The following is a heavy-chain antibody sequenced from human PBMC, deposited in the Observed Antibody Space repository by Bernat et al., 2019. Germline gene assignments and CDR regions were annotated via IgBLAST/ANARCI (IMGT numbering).Heavy chain of an antibody. V-gene: IGHV3-21*01. D-gene: IGHD1/OR15-1a*01. CDR2: ISSSSSYI. Sequence: VQLVESGGGVVQPGRSLRLSCAASGFTFSSYAMHWVRQAPGKGLEWVSSISSSSSYIYYADSVKGRFTISRDNAKNSLYLQMNSLRAEDTAVYYCAREAVTGTAQNWFDPWGQGTLVTVSS. CDR1: GFTFSSYA. CDR3: AREAVTGTAQNWFDP. J-gene: IGHJ5*02.